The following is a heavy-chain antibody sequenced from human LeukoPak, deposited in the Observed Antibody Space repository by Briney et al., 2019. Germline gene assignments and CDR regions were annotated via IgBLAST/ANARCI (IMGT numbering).Heavy chain of an antibody. CDR2: ISSSSYI. J-gene: IGHJ5*02. Sequence: PGGSLRLSCAASGFTFSSYSMNWVRQAPGKGLEWVSSISSSSYIYYADSVKGRFTISRDNAKNSLYLQMNSLRAEDTAVYYCARDDYGDYVGWFDPWGQGTLVTVSS. D-gene: IGHD4-17*01. CDR3: ARDDYGDYVGWFDP. V-gene: IGHV3-21*01. CDR1: GFTFSSYS.